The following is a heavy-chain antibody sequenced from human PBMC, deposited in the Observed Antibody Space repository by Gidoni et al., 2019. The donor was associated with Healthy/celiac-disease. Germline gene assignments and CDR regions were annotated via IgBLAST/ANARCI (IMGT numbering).Heavy chain of an antibody. CDR1: GYSFTSYW. CDR2: IDPSDSYT. Sequence: EVQLVQSGAEVKKPGESLRISCKGSGYSFTSYWISWVRQMPGKGLEWMGRIDPSDSYTNYSPSFQGHVTISADKSISTAYLQWSSLKASDTAMYYCARLGPNEYSSSSTFGYWGQGTLVTVSS. CDR3: ARLGPNEYSSSSTFGY. V-gene: IGHV5-10-1*03. D-gene: IGHD6-6*01. J-gene: IGHJ4*02.